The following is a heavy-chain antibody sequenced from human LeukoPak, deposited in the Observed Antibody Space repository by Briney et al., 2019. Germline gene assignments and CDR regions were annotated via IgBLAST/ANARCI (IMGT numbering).Heavy chain of an antibody. CDR3: ARDLGGTSAFDI. Sequence: ASVKVSCKASGYTFTNYYMHWVRQAPGQGLEWMGWINPNSGGTNYAQKFQGRVTMTRDTSISTAYMELSRLRSDDTAVYYCARDLGGTSAFDIWGQGTMVTVSS. CDR2: INPNSGGT. J-gene: IGHJ3*02. V-gene: IGHV1-2*02. CDR1: GYTFTNYY.